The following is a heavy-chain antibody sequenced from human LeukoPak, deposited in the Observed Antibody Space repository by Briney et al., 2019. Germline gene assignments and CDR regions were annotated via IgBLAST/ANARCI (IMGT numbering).Heavy chain of an antibody. V-gene: IGHV3-33*08. Sequence: GGSLRLSCAASGFTFSSYDMHWVRQAPGKGLEWVAVIWYDGSNKYYADSVKGRFTISRDNSKNTLYLQMNSLRAEDTAVYYCARDNMGIAAAGDYWGQGTLVTVSS. CDR3: ARDNMGIAAAGDY. J-gene: IGHJ4*02. CDR1: GFTFSSYD. D-gene: IGHD6-13*01. CDR2: IWYDGSNK.